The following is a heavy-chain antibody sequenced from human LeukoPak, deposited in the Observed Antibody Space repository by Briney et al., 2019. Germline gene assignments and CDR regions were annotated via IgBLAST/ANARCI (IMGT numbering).Heavy chain of an antibody. CDR1: GYTFTGYY. D-gene: IGHD2-8*01. CDR3: ARMNLDCKNGVCYDY. CDR2: ISAYNGKT. Sequence: ASVKVSCKASGYTFTGYYMHWVRQAPGQGLEWMGWISAYNGKTYYAQKFQGRVTVTTDTSTSTAYMDLRSLRSDDTAVYYCARMNLDCKNGVCYDYWGQGTPVTVSS. V-gene: IGHV1-18*04. J-gene: IGHJ4*02.